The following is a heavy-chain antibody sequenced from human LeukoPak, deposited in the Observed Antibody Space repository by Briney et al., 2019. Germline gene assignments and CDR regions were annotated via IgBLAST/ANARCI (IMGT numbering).Heavy chain of an antibody. CDR3: ARDLGPPMVRGVVVDY. J-gene: IGHJ4*02. V-gene: IGHV3-7*03. CDR1: GFAFSSYW. Sequence: PGGSLRLSCAASGFAFSSYWMSWVRQAPGKGLEWVANIKQDGSEKYYVDSVKGRFTISRDNAKNSLYLQMNSLRAEDTAVYYCARDLGPPMVRGVVVDYWGQGILVTVSS. CDR2: IKQDGSEK. D-gene: IGHD3-10*01.